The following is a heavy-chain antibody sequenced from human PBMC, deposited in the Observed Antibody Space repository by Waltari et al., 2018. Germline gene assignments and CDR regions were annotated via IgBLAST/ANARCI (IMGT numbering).Heavy chain of an antibody. CDR3: ARLRARYCSSTSCLP. V-gene: IGHV4-34*01. Sequence: QVQLQQWGAGLLKPSETLSLTCAVYGGSFSGYYWSWIRQPPGKGLEWIGEINHSGSTNYNPSLKSRVTISVDTSKNQFSLKLSSVTAADTAVYYCARLRARYCSSTSCLPLGQGTLVTVSS. CDR2: INHSGST. CDR1: GGSFSGYY. D-gene: IGHD2-2*01. J-gene: IGHJ5*02.